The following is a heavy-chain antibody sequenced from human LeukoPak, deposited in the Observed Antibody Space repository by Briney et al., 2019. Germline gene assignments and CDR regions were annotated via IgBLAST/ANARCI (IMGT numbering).Heavy chain of an antibody. Sequence: PGGSLRLSCAASGFTFSNSWMTWVRQAPGKGLEWVANIKQDGSEKYYVGSVKGRFTVSRDNAKNSLYLQMDSLSAEDTAVYYCARDFWSGYYTEDWGQGTLVTVSS. D-gene: IGHD3-3*01. CDR1: GFTFSNSW. CDR3: ARDFWSGYYTED. CDR2: IKQDGSEK. J-gene: IGHJ4*02. V-gene: IGHV3-7*01.